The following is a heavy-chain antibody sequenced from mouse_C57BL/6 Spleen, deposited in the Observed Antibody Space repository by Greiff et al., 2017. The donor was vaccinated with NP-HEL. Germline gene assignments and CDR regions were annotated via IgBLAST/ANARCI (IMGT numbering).Heavy chain of an antibody. CDR2: IYPGSGNT. V-gene: IGHV1-76*01. J-gene: IGHJ1*03. D-gene: IGHD2-5*01. Sequence: VKLVESGAELVRPGASVKLSCKASGYTFTDYYINWVKQRPGQGLEWIARIYPGSGNTYYNEKFKGKATLTAEKSSSTAYMQLSSLTSEDSAVYFVARLSNYVDYWYFDVWGTGTTVTVSS. CDR1: GYTFTDYY. CDR3: ARLSNYVDYWYFDV.